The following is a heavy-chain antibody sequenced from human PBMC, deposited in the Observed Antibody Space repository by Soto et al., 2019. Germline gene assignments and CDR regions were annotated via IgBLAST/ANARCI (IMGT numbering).Heavy chain of an antibody. CDR1: GQSFSGHS. CDR3: ARGSGIVALPGELEDVKYDY. D-gene: IGHD1-1*01. V-gene: IGHV4-34*01. CDR2: INESGST. Sequence: QVQLQQWGAGLVKPSETLSLSCAVYGQSFSGHSWAWIRQPPGKGLEWIGEINESGSTYYNPSLKSPATTATDTSKNQLSLKLSSVSAADTAAYFCARGSGIVALPGELEDVKYDYWGQGTMVNVSS. J-gene: IGHJ4*02.